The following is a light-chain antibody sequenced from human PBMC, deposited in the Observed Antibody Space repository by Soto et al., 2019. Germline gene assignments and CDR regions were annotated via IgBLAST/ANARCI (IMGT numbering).Light chain of an antibody. Sequence: EIVLTQSPGTPSLSPGERATLSCRASQSVNSNYLVWYQQNPGQAPRLLIYGSSIRATGIPDRFSGSGSGTDFTLTISRLEPEDFAVYYCQQYGSSPPSVTFGQGTRLEI. CDR3: QQYGSSPPSVT. J-gene: IGKJ5*01. CDR1: QSVNSNY. V-gene: IGKV3-20*01. CDR2: GSS.